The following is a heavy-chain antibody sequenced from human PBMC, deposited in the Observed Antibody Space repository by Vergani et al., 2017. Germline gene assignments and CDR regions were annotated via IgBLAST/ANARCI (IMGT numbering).Heavy chain of an antibody. Sequence: QVQLQESGPGLVKPPGTLSLTCAVSGGSISSSNWWSWVRQPPGKGLEWIGEIYHSGSTNYNPSLKSRVTISVDKSKNQFSLKLSSLTAADTAVYYCARALAYCGGDCYSYWFDPWGQGTLVTVSS. V-gene: IGHV4-4*03. D-gene: IGHD2-21*02. CDR1: GGSISSSNW. CDR2: IYHSGST. CDR3: ARALAYCGGDCYSYWFDP. J-gene: IGHJ5*02.